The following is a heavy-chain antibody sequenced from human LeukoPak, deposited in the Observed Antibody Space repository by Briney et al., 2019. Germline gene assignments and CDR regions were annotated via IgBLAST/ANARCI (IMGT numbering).Heavy chain of an antibody. V-gene: IGHV3-23*01. J-gene: IGHJ6*02. CDR3: AKDPRNYGYTSRAYGMDV. CDR1: GFTLSSYA. Sequence: GGSLRLSCAASGFTLSSYAMSWVRQAPGKGLEWVSAISGSGGSTYYADSVKGRFTISRDNSKNTLYLQMNSLRAEDTAVYYCAKDPRNYGYTSRAYGMDVWGQGTTVTVSS. CDR2: ISGSGGST. D-gene: IGHD5-12*01.